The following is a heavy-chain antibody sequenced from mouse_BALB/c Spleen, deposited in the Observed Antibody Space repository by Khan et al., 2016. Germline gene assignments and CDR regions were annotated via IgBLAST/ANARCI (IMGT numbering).Heavy chain of an antibody. Sequence: QVQLQQSGAELARPGASVKLSFKASGYTFTSYWMQWVKQRPGQGLQWIGTIYPGDGDTRYTQKFKGKATLTADKSSSTAYMQLSSLASEDSAVYYCARGGYGNYVFAYWGQGTLVTVSA. CDR3: ARGGYGNYVFAY. D-gene: IGHD2-1*01. V-gene: IGHV1-87*01. CDR2: IYPGDGDT. J-gene: IGHJ3*01. CDR1: GYTFTSYW.